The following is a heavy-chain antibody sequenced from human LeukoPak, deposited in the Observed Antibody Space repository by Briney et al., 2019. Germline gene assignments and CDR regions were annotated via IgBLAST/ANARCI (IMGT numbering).Heavy chain of an antibody. Sequence: MPGGSLRLACAAAGFTFSDYYMSWIRQARGKGLEWVSYISSGSSYTNYADSVKGRFTISRDNAKNSLYLQMNSLRAEDTAVYYCARTGRRGYSYDKNYYVDCWGQGAMVTVSS. CDR2: ISSGSSYT. J-gene: IGHJ4*02. CDR3: ARTGRRGYSYDKNYYVDC. CDR1: GFTFSDYY. V-gene: IGHV3-11*06. D-gene: IGHD5-18*01.